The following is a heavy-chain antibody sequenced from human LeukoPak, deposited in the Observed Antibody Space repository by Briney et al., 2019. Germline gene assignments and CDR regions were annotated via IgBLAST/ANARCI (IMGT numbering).Heavy chain of an antibody. Sequence: SEALSLTCTVSGGSISSYYWSWIRQPPGKGLEWIGYIYYSGSTNYNPSLKSRVTISVGTSKNQFSLKLSSVTAADTAVYYCARAGRRYDILTGYPTLYYFDYWGQGTLVTVSS. CDR1: GGSISSYY. J-gene: IGHJ4*02. D-gene: IGHD3-9*01. V-gene: IGHV4-59*01. CDR2: IYYSGST. CDR3: ARAGRRYDILTGYPTLYYFDY.